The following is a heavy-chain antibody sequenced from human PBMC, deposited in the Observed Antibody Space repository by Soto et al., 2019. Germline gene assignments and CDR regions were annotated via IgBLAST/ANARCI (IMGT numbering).Heavy chain of an antibody. D-gene: IGHD6-13*01. CDR3: GRGPSPRAPAGGTPYYYAMDV. V-gene: IGHV1-8*02. CDR1: GYDFTADD. Sequence: ASVKVSCKASGYDFTADDINWVRQASGQGLEWMGWMNPINGAAGSARRFQGRVSMTRNTATGTAYLELTSLRSDDTAVYYCGRGPSPRAPAGGTPYYYAMDVWGQGTTVTVSS. J-gene: IGHJ6*02. CDR2: MNPINGAA.